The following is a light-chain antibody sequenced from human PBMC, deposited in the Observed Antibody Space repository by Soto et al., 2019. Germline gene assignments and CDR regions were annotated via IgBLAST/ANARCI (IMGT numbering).Light chain of an antibody. J-gene: IGKJ2*01. CDR3: QHYDTYPYT. Sequence: DVQMTQSPSSLSASVGDTVTITCRASQSVSNWLAWYQQKPGKAPTLLIYDASRLDTGVPSRFSGSGSGTDFTLSITGLQPGDVATYYCQHYDTYPYTFGQGTRLEI. CDR1: QSVSNW. V-gene: IGKV1-5*01. CDR2: DAS.